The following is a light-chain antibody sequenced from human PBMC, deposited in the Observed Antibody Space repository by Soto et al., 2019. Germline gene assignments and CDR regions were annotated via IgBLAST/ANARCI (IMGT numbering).Light chain of an antibody. CDR2: DVN. V-gene: IGLV2-14*01. Sequence: QLVLTQPASESGSPGQSITISCSGTSSDVGGYNYVSWYQLHPGKAPKLMIYDVNNRPSGVSNRFSGSKSGNTASLTISGLQAEDEADYYCSSYTSSSTQVFGTGTKLTVL. CDR1: SSDVGGYNY. J-gene: IGLJ1*01. CDR3: SSYTSSSTQV.